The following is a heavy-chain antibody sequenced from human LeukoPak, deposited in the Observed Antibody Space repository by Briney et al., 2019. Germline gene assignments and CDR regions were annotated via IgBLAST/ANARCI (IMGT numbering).Heavy chain of an antibody. CDR1: GFTFSTYG. Sequence: GGSLRLSCAASGFTFSTYGMTWVRQAPGKGLEWVSAISGSGGSTYYADSVKGRFTISRDNSKNTLYLQMNSLRAEDTAVYYCAKDPASGRASDAFDIWGQGTMVTVSS. J-gene: IGHJ3*02. CDR3: AKDPASGRASDAFDI. CDR2: ISGSGGST. V-gene: IGHV3-23*01.